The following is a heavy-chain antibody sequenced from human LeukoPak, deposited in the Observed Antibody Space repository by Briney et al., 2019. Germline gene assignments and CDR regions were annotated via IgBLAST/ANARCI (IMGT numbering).Heavy chain of an antibody. V-gene: IGHV3-7*04. J-gene: IGHJ5*02. D-gene: IGHD3-16*02. CDR2: IKQDGSEK. Sequence: PGGSLRLSCAASGFTFRSYWMSWVRQAPGKGLEWVANIKQDGSEKYYVDSVKGRFTISRDNAKNSLYLQMNSLRAEDTAVYYCARVWYYDSVWGSYRYGSNFDPWGQGTLVTVSS. CDR1: GFTFRSYW. CDR3: ARVWYYDSVWGSYRYGSNFDP.